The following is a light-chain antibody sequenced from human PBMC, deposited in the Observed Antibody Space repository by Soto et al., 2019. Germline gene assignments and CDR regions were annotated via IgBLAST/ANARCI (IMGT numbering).Light chain of an antibody. Sequence: EIVLTQSPGTLSLSPGERATLSCRASQSVSSNYLAWYQQKPGQAPRLLIYGASSRATGIPDRFSGSGSGTDFTLTISRLEPEHFAVYYCQQYGSSGTFGQGTKVEIK. CDR3: QQYGSSGT. J-gene: IGKJ1*01. V-gene: IGKV3-20*01. CDR1: QSVSSNY. CDR2: GAS.